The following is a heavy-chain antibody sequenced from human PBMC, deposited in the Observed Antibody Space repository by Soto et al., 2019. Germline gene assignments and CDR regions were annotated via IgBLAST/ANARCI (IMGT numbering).Heavy chain of an antibody. Sequence: QVQLQESGPGPVKASETLSLTCTLSGGSTSGNYWSWIRQPAGKGLEWIGRIYSSGRTHYNPSLRGRITMSVSPNHCSLKLNSVTAADTAVYYCARDFDVNTALDYWYFDLWGRGTLVTVSS. CDR3: ARDFDVNTALDYWYFDL. V-gene: IGHV4-4*07. J-gene: IGHJ2*01. D-gene: IGHD5-18*01. CDR1: GGSTSGNY. CDR2: IYSSGRT.